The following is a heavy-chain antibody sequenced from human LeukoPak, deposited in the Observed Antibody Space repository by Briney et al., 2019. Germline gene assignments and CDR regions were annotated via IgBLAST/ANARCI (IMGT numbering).Heavy chain of an antibody. V-gene: IGHV4-39*07. CDR3: ARGPQTSIAAAGWGYAFDI. CDR2: IYYSGST. J-gene: IGHJ3*02. CDR1: GGSISSSSYY. D-gene: IGHD6-13*01. Sequence: SETLSLTCTVSGGSISSSSYYWGWIRQPPGKGLEWIGSIYYSGSTYYNPSLKSRVTISVDTSKNQFSLKLSFVTAADTAVYYCARGPQTSIAAAGWGYAFDIWGQGTMVTVSS.